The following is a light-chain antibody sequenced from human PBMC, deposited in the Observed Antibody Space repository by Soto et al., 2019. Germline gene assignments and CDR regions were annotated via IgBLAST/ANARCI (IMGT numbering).Light chain of an antibody. Sequence: DIQMTQSPYTLSASVGHRVTITCRASQSISSWLAWYQQKPGKAPNLLIYKASSLESGVPSRFSGSGTGTEFTLTISSLQPEKFATYYCQQYKSYSRTFGQGTKLDSK. J-gene: IGKJ1*01. CDR1: QSISSW. V-gene: IGKV1-5*03. CDR2: KAS. CDR3: QQYKSYSRT.